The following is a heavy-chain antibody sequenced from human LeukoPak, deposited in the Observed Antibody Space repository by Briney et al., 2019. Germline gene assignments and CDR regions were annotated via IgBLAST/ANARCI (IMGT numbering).Heavy chain of an antibody. J-gene: IGHJ2*01. CDR2: ISSSGSTI. CDR3: ARDRGVAGDWYFDL. CDR1: GFTFSSYE. V-gene: IGHV3-48*03. Sequence: PGGSLRLSCAASGFTFSSYEMNWVRQAPGKGLEWVSYISSSGSTIYYADSVKGRFTISRDNAKNSLYLQMNSLRAEDTAVYYCARDRGVAGDWYFDLWGRGTLVTVSS. D-gene: IGHD6-19*01.